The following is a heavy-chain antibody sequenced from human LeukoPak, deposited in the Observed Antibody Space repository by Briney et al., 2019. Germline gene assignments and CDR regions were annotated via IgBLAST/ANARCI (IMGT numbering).Heavy chain of an antibody. CDR1: GGSFSGYY. CDR2: INHSGST. D-gene: IGHD2-15*01. V-gene: IGHV4-34*01. J-gene: IGHJ5*02. CDR3: ATLICSGGSCYPGWFDP. Sequence: SETLPLTCAVYGGSFSGYYWSWIRQPPGKGLEWIGEINHSGSTNYNPSLKSRVTISVDTSKNQFSLRLSSVTAADTAVYYCATLICSGGSCYPGWFDPWGQGTLVTVSS.